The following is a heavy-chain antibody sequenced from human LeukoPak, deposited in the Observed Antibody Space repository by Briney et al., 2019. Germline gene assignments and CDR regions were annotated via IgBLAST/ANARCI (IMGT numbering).Heavy chain of an antibody. J-gene: IGHJ4*02. CDR2: ISSSSDTI. CDR1: GFTFSYYH. Sequence: GGSLRLSCAASGFTFSYYHMSWVRQAPGKGLEWISYISSSSDTIYYSDSVKGRFTISRDNAKKSLYLQMNSLRAEDTAVYYCAKEYARRITMIVVSHGVDYWGQGTLVTVSS. D-gene: IGHD3-22*01. CDR3: AKEYARRITMIVVSHGVDY. V-gene: IGHV3-48*01.